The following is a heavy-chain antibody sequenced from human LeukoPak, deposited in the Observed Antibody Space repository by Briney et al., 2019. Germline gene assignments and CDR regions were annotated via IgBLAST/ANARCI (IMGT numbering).Heavy chain of an antibody. V-gene: IGHV1-18*01. CDR1: GYTFTSYG. J-gene: IGHJ4*02. CDR2: ISDYNGNT. D-gene: IGHD3-22*01. Sequence: ASVNVSCMASGYTFTSYGISWVRQAPGQGLEWMGWISDYNGNTQYAHKVQGRITMTTATSTSIAYMELRSLRSDDTAVYYCARLGYYYDSSGYSPPFDYWGQGTLVTVSS. CDR3: ARLGYYYDSSGYSPPFDY.